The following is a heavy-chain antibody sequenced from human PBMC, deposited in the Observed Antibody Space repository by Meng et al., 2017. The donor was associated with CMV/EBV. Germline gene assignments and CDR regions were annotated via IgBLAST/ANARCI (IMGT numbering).Heavy chain of an antibody. D-gene: IGHD3-22*01. V-gene: IGHV1-18*01. CDR1: GYTLTSYG. J-gene: IGHJ3*02. CDR2: ISAYNGNT. Sequence: SVKVSCKASGYTLTSYGISGVRQAPGQGLEWMGWISAYNGNTNYAQKLQGRVTMTTDTSTSTAYMELRSLRSDDTAVYYCARDSRSVVMTHFYDAFDIWGQGTMVTV. CDR3: ARDSRSVVMTHFYDAFDI.